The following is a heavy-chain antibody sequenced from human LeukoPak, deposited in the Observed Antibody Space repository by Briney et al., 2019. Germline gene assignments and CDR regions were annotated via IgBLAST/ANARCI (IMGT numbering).Heavy chain of an antibody. J-gene: IGHJ6*02. V-gene: IGHV4-39*01. CDR3: ARQSNVDTAMITYYYYGMDV. Sequence: SETLSLTCTASGGSISSSSYYWGWIRQPPGKGLEWIGSIYYSGSTYYNPSLKSRVTISVDTSKNQFSLKLSSVTAAGTAVYYCARQSNVDTAMITYYYYGMDVWGQGTTVTVSS. CDR2: IYYSGST. CDR1: GGSISSSSYY. D-gene: IGHD5-18*01.